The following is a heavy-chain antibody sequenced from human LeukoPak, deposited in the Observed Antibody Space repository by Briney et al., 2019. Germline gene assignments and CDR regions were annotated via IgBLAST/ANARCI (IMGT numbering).Heavy chain of an antibody. V-gene: IGHV4-34*01. Sequence: SETLSLTCAVYGGSFSGYYWCWIRQPPGKGLEWIGEINHSGSTNYNPSLKSRVTISVDTSKNQFSLKLSSVTAADTAVYYCARARTMVRGVSTMFDYWGQGTLVTVSS. J-gene: IGHJ4*02. CDR3: ARARTMVRGVSTMFDY. CDR2: INHSGST. CDR1: GGSFSGYY. D-gene: IGHD3-10*01.